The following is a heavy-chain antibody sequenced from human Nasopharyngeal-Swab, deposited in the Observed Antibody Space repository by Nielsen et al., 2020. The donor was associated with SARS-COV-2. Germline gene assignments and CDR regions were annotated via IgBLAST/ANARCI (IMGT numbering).Heavy chain of an antibody. V-gene: IGHV1-2*02. Sequence: WVRQASGQGLEWVGCINPYSGDTKYAQKFQGRVTVTRDTSRSTAYIELSRPRSDDTAVYYCARDYYDNYDSDYWGQGTLVTVSS. CDR3: ARDYYDNYDSDY. CDR2: INPYSGDT. D-gene: IGHD3-22*01. J-gene: IGHJ4*02.